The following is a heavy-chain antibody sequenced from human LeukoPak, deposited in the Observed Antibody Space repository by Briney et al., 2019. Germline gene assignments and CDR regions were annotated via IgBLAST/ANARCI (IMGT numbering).Heavy chain of an antibody. CDR2: INPNSGGT. CDR1: GYTFTGYY. V-gene: IGHV1-2*02. CDR3: ARGVEYSSSNPYYFGY. D-gene: IGHD6-13*01. Sequence: ASVKVSCKASGYTFTGYYMHWVRQAPGQGLEWMGWINPNSGGTNYAQKFQSRVTMTRDTSISTAYMELSRLRSDDTAVYYCARGVEYSSSNPYYFGYWGQGTLVTVSS. J-gene: IGHJ4*02.